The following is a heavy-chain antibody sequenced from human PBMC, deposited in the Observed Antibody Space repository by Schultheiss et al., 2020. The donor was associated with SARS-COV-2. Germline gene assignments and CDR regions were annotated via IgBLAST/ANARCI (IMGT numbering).Heavy chain of an antibody. D-gene: IGHD3-16*01. CDR3: TRELGDPYSLDY. CDR1: GFTFSSYS. CDR2: ISSSSSYI. V-gene: IGHV3-21*01. Sequence: GGSLRLSCAASGFTFSSYSMNWVRQAPGKGLEWVSSISSSSSYIYYADSVKGRFTISRDNAKNTLYLQMNSLRAEDTAVYYCTRELGDPYSLDYWGQGTLVTVSS. J-gene: IGHJ4*02.